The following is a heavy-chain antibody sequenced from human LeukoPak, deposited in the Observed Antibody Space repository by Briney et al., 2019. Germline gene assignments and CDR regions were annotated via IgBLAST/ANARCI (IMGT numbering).Heavy chain of an antibody. CDR1: SDSISSSSNY. V-gene: IGHV4-39*01. D-gene: IGHD5-24*01. Sequence: SDTLSLTCTVSSDSISSSSNYWAWVRQSLWKGLEWIGAIYYSGNTYYNPSLKSLITMSVDTSKNQFSLKVSYVTAADTAVYYCARHEEEDGYNAKTIDYWGQGTLVTVYS. CDR2: IYYSGNT. J-gene: IGHJ4*02. CDR3: ARHEEEDGYNAKTIDY.